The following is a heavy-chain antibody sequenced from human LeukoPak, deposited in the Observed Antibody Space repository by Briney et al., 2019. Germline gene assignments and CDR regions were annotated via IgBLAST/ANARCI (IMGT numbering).Heavy chain of an antibody. J-gene: IGHJ5*02. CDR3: ARDRYCIGGICYSGRFDP. Sequence: SETLSLTCTVSGGSMNDYYWSWIRQPPGKGLECIGYMYYSGSTNYNPSLKSRVSISIDTSKNQFSLKLSSVTAADTAVYYCARDRYCIGGICYSGRFDPWGRGTLVTVSS. D-gene: IGHD2-15*01. CDR1: GGSMNDYY. CDR2: MYYSGST. V-gene: IGHV4-59*01.